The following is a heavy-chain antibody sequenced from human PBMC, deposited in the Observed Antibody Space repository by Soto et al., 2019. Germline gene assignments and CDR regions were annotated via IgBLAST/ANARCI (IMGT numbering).Heavy chain of an antibody. D-gene: IGHD6-19*01. Sequence: PWGSLLLSCASSVFNFHNFAMSWVRQAPGKGLEWVSTLSYTNTNTYYADSVKGRFSISRDNSKEMLYLQMSSLRAEDTAIYYCAKNMAGPADWFDSWGEGTMVTVSS. CDR3: AKNMAGPADWFDS. CDR2: LSYTNTNT. CDR1: VFNFHNFA. J-gene: IGHJ5*01. V-gene: IGHV3-23*01.